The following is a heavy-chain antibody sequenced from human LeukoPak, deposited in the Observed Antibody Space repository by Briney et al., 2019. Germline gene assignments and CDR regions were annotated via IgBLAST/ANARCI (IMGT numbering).Heavy chain of an antibody. CDR3: ARVSILIVPYYAFDI. CDR1: GFSFDTYS. CDR2: ISAASHGI. V-gene: IGHV3-48*01. Sequence: PGGSLRLSCVASGFSFDTYSMTWIRQAPGKGLEWISHISAASHGIYYAVSVKGRFTVFRDNAKNSVFLQMSSLRPEDTAVYYCARVSILIVPYYAFDIWGQGTMVTVSS. J-gene: IGHJ3*02. D-gene: IGHD2/OR15-2a*01.